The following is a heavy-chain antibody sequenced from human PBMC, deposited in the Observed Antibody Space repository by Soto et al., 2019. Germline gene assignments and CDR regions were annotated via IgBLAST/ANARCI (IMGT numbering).Heavy chain of an antibody. Sequence: SETLSLTCTVSGGSVTGFYWSWIRQPPGKRLEWIGYIFHSGSSNYNPSLKSRVTISVDTSKSQVSLRLTSVTAADTAVYYCARQPGLGVAYIDYWGRGTLVTVSS. D-gene: IGHD6-19*01. V-gene: IGHV4-59*02. CDR2: IFHSGSS. CDR1: GGSVTGFY. CDR3: ARQPGLGVAYIDY. J-gene: IGHJ4*02.